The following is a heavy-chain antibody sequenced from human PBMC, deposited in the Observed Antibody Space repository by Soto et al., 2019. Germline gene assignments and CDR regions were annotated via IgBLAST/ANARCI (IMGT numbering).Heavy chain of an antibody. CDR2: INHSGST. J-gene: IGHJ4*02. Sequence: PSETLSLTCAVSGGSISSSNWWGWVRQPRGKGLEWIGEINHSGSTNYNPSLKSRVTISVDTSKNQFSLKLTSMTAADTAVYYCARDKITGLFDYWGQGTLVTVS. CDR3: ARDKITGLFDY. V-gene: IGHV4-4*02. CDR1: GGSISSSNW. D-gene: IGHD2-8*02.